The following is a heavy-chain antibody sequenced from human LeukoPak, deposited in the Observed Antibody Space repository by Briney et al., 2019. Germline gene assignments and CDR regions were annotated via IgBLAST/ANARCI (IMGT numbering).Heavy chain of an antibody. CDR2: ISAYNGNT. CDR1: GYTFTSYG. D-gene: IGHD1-26*01. Sequence: ASVTVSFKASGYTFTSYGISWVRQAPGQGLEWMGWISAYNGNTNYAQKLQGRVTMTTDTSTSTAYMELRSLRSDDTAVYYCARDGEEKLWELPYFDYWGQGTLVTVSS. CDR3: ARDGEEKLWELPYFDY. V-gene: IGHV1-18*01. J-gene: IGHJ4*02.